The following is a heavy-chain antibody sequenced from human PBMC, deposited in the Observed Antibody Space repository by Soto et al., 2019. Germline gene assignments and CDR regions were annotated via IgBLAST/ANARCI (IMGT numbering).Heavy chain of an antibody. D-gene: IGHD2-2*01. Sequence: GSLRLSCAASGFTFSSHGMHWVRQAPGKGLEWVAVISYEGTNKYYGDSVKGRFTISRDNSKNTLYLQMNSLRAEDTALYYCAKDSSSTVGWFDPWGQGTLVTVSS. CDR1: GFTFSSHG. J-gene: IGHJ5*02. CDR3: AKDSSSTVGWFDP. CDR2: ISYEGTNK. V-gene: IGHV3-30*18.